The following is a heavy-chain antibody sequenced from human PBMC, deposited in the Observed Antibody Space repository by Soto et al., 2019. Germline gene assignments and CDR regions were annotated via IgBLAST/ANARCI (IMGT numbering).Heavy chain of an antibody. CDR2: IYYSGST. CDR3: ARQSGWLVTYGFDY. D-gene: IGHD6-19*01. Sequence: SETLSLTCTVSGGSISSYYWSWIRQPPGKGLEWIGYIYYSGSTNYNPSLKSRVTISVDTSKNQFSLKLSSVTAADTAVYYCARQSGWLVTYGFDYWGQGTLVTVSS. J-gene: IGHJ4*02. V-gene: IGHV4-59*08. CDR1: GGSISSYY.